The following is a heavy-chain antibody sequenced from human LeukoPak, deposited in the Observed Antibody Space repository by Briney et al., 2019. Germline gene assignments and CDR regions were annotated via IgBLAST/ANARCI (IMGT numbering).Heavy chain of an antibody. CDR2: IYYNGRT. D-gene: IGHD4-17*01. CDR3: ARQPGDYLDY. CDR1: GGSISGSNYY. V-gene: IGHV4-39*01. J-gene: IGHJ4*02. Sequence: PSETPSLTCGVSGGSISGSNYYWDWIRQPPGKGPEWIGSIYYNGRTEYNPALKSRATISVDTSKNHFSLTLRSVTAADTAIYYCARQPGDYLDYWGRGTLVTVSS.